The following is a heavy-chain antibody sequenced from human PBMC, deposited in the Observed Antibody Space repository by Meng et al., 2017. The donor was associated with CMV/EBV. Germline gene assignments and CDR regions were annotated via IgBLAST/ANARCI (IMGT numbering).Heavy chain of an antibody. V-gene: IGHV3-21*01. CDR1: GFTFSSYS. CDR3: ARDRGYDFWSGSTDY. J-gene: IGHJ4*02. D-gene: IGHD3-3*01. Sequence: LSLTCAASGFTFSSYSMNWVRQAPGKGLEWVSSISSSSSYIYYADSVKGRFTISRDNAKNSLYLQMNSLRAEDTAVYYCARDRGYDFWSGSTDYWGQGTLVTVSS. CDR2: ISSSSSYI.